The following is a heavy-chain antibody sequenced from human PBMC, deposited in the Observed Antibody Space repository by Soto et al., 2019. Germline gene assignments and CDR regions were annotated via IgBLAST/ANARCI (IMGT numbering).Heavy chain of an antibody. CDR1: GFTFGDYA. D-gene: IGHD5-12*01. CDR3: TRPYTWEWLRSFDY. J-gene: IGHJ4*02. CDR2: IRSKAYGGTT. Sequence: GGSLRLSCTASGFTFGDYAVSWVRQAPGKGLEWVGFIRSKAYGGTTEYAASVKGRFTISRDDSKSIAYLQMNSLKTEDTAVYYCTRPYTWEWLRSFDYWGQGTLVTVSS. V-gene: IGHV3-49*04.